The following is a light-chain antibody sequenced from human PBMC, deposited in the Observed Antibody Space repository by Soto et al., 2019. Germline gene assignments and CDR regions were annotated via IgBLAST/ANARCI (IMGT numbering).Light chain of an antibody. CDR3: QQYGNSAQT. V-gene: IGKV3-20*01. Sequence: EIVLTQSPGTLSLSPGERVTLSCRASQSVNSSYLAWYQHKPGQAPRLLIYGASTRATGIPDRFSGSESGTDFTLTIARLEHGDVAVYYCQQYGNSAQTFGQGTKVDIK. CDR1: QSVNSSY. CDR2: GAS. J-gene: IGKJ1*01.